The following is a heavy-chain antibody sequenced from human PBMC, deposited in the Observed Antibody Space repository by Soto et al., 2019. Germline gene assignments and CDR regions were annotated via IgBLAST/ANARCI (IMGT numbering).Heavy chain of an antibody. CDR1: VDSASSYC. D-gene: IGHD2-2*01. V-gene: IGHV4-4*07. Sequence: SETLSLTCTVSVDSASSYCWSWVRQTAGKGLEWIGRMYTTGTTNYNPSLKGRVTMSIDTSKRQFSLKLSSVTAADTAVYYCVKENTPEMPRGGFGPWGKGTRVT. J-gene: IGHJ5*02. CDR2: MYTTGTT. CDR3: VKENTPEMPRGGFGP.